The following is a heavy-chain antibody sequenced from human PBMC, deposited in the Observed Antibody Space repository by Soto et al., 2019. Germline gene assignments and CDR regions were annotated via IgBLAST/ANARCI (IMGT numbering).Heavy chain of an antibody. CDR3: ARAGSPAGYYGMDV. D-gene: IGHD1-26*01. J-gene: IGHJ6*02. CDR2: ISGSSSSI. Sequence: EVQLVESGGGLVQPGGSLRLSCAASGFTFSHYGMNWVRQAPGKGLEWLSYISGSSSSIYSADSVKGRFTISRDNANNSVYLQMNSLRDEDTGVYYCARAGSPAGYYGMDVWGQGTTVTVSS. CDR1: GFTFSHYG. V-gene: IGHV3-48*02.